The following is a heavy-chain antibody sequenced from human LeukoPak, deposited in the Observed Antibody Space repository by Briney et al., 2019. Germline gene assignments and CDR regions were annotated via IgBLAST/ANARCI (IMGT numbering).Heavy chain of an antibody. J-gene: IGHJ6*02. CDR3: ARMPGYCSSTSCRAYYYGMDV. CDR2: IIPIFGTA. CDR1: GGTFSSYA. D-gene: IGHD2-2*01. Sequence: SVKVSCKASGGTFSSYAISWVRQAPGQGLEWMGGIIPIFGTANYAQKFQGRVTINADESTRTAYMALSSLRSEDTAVYHCARMPGYCSSTSCRAYYYGMDVWGQGTTVTVSS. V-gene: IGHV1-69*13.